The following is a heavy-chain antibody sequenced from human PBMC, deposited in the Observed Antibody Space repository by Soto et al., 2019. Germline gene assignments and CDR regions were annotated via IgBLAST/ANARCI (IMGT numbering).Heavy chain of an antibody. CDR3: VRASYLRGSYGPPCGMDV. J-gene: IGHJ6*02. V-gene: IGHV1-18*01. Sequence: QVQLVQSGAEVKKPGASVKVSCKASGYTFTSYGISWVRQAPGQGLEWMGWISAYNGNTNYAQKLQVRVTMTTHTSTSTVHRELRSLRADDPAVYYCVRASYLRGSYGPPCGMDVWGQGTTVTVSS. CDR2: ISAYNGNT. D-gene: IGHD1-26*01. CDR1: GYTFTSYG.